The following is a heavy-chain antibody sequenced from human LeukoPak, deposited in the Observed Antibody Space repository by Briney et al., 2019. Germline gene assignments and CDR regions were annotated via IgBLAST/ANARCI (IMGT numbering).Heavy chain of an antibody. D-gene: IGHD4-17*01. J-gene: IGHJ4*02. CDR3: ARNTVTKYYFDF. Sequence: GGSLRLSCAASGFTFSGYSMSWVRQAPGKGLEWVSSISGSSSYISYADSVKGRFTISRDNAKNSLYLQMNSLRAEDTAVYYCARNTVTKYYFDFWGQGTLVTVSS. CDR1: GFTFSGYS. CDR2: ISGSSSYI. V-gene: IGHV3-21*01.